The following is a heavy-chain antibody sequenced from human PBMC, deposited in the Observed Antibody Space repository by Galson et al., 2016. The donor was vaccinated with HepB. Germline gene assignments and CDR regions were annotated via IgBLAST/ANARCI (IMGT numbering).Heavy chain of an antibody. V-gene: IGHV3-33*01. J-gene: IGHJ4*02. Sequence: SLRLSCASSGFTFTNYGMHWVRQAPGKGLEWVAGIWYDGSNKYHADSVKGRFTISRDNSKKTLYLQMNSLRAEDTAVYYCARGGGGGYSGYFDYWVQGTLVTVSS. CDR3: ARGGGGGYSGYFDY. CDR1: GFTFTNYG. CDR2: IWYDGSNK. D-gene: IGHD1-26*01.